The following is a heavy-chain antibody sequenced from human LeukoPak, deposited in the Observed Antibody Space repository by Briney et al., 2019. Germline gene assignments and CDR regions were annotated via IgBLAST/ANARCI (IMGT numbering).Heavy chain of an antibody. J-gene: IGHJ4*02. CDR1: GFTFSSYA. CDR2: IYSGGST. Sequence: GGSLRLSCAASGFTFSSYAMSWVRQAPGKGLEWVPIIYSGGSTYYADSVKGRFTISRDNSKNTLYLQMNSLRAEDTAVYYCARQYSGSWPIGDYWGQGTLVTVSS. D-gene: IGHD1-26*01. V-gene: IGHV3-66*04. CDR3: ARQYSGSWPIGDY.